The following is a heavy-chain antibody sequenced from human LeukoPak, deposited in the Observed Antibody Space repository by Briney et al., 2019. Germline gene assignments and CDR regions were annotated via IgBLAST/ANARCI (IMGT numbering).Heavy chain of an antibody. D-gene: IGHD2-8*01. V-gene: IGHV1-2*02. CDR3: ARGGLQVMVYRLSSMDV. J-gene: IGHJ6*03. Sequence: GASVKVSCKGSVYSFTGYYMHWVRQAPGQGLEWVGWINPNSGDTKYAQKFQGRVTMTRDTSISTAYMELTRLRSDDTAVYYCARGGLQVMVYRLSSMDVWGKGPTVTVSS. CDR2: INPNSGDT. CDR1: VYSFTGYY.